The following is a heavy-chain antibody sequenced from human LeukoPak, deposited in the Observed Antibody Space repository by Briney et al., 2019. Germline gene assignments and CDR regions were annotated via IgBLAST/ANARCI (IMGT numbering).Heavy chain of an antibody. D-gene: IGHD1-26*01. CDR2: IYQSGST. CDR1: GGSVSTIGYS. CDR3: ARDRDSGSGGFDY. Sequence: SSETLSLTCGVSGGSVSTIGYSWSWIRQPPGKGLEWIGYIYQSGSTSYNPSLKSRVTISVDKSKNQFSLKLSSVTAADTAVYYCARDRDSGSGGFDYWGQGTLVTVSS. J-gene: IGHJ4*02. V-gene: IGHV4-30-2*01.